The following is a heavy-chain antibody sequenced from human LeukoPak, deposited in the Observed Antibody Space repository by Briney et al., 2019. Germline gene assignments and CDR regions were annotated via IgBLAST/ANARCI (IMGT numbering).Heavy chain of an antibody. CDR1: GFTFGDYA. J-gene: IGHJ4*02. CDR2: IRSKAYGRTT. V-gene: IGHV3-49*04. Sequence: GGSLRLSCTASGFTFGDYAMSWVRQAPGKGLEWVGFIRSKAYGRTTEYAASVKGRFTISRDDSKSIAYLQMNSLKTEDTAVYYCTRVFYYDILTGYPTWYFDYWGQGTLVTVSS. CDR3: TRVFYYDILTGYPTWYFDY. D-gene: IGHD3-9*01.